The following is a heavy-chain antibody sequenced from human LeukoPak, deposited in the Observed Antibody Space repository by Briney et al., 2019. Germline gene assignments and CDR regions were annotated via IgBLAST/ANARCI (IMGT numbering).Heavy chain of an antibody. CDR2: ISYDGSNK. V-gene: IGHV3-30*18. CDR1: GFTFSSYG. CDR3: AKDSGPAAMPGYYYYGMDV. Sequence: TGGSLRLSCAASGFTFSSYGMHWVRQAPGKGLEWVAVISYDGSNKYYADSVKGRFTISRDNSKNTLYLQMNSLRAEDTAVYYCAKDSGPAAMPGYYYYGMDVWGQGTTVTVSS. D-gene: IGHD2-2*01. J-gene: IGHJ6*02.